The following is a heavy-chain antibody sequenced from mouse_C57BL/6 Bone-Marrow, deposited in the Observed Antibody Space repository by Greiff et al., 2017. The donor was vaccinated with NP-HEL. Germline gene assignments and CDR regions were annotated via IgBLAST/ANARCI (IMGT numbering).Heavy chain of an antibody. CDR2: IDPENGDT. V-gene: IGHV14-4*01. Sequence: EVQLQESGAELVRPGASVKLSCTASGFNIKDDYMHWVKQRPEQGLEWIGWIDPENGDTEYASKFQGKATITADTSSNTAYLQLSSLTSEDTAVYYCTTGSTTVVANFDYWGQGTTLTVSS. CDR1: GFNIKDDY. D-gene: IGHD1-1*01. CDR3: TTGSTTVVANFDY. J-gene: IGHJ2*01.